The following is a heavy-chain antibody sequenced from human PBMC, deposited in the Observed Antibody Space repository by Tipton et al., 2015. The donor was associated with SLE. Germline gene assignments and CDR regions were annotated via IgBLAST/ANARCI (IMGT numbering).Heavy chain of an antibody. V-gene: IGHV4-4*09. J-gene: IGHJ4*02. D-gene: IGHD6-6*01. CDR1: GISISTHY. Sequence: TLSLTCKVSGISISTHYWSWIRQPPGKGLEWIGQMHNSGDSTYNPSLKSRVTMSVDTSKNQFSLKLTSVTAADTAVYYCAAEYYSSSWIHPIDFWGQGMLVTVS. CDR2: MHNSGDS. CDR3: AAEYYSSSWIHPIDF.